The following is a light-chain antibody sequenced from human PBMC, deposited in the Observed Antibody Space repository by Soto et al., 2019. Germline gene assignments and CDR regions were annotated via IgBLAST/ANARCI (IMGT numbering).Light chain of an antibody. CDR3: CSFGGSGYV. CDR1: TSDVGI. V-gene: IGLV2-23*02. J-gene: IGLJ1*01. CDR2: EVT. Sequence: QSALTQPSSVSGSPGQSLTISCSGTTSDVGIVSWYQHHPGKAPKLMIHEVTKRPSGVSDRFSGSKSGNSASLTISGLQAEDEADYFCCSFGGSGYVFGTGTKVTVL.